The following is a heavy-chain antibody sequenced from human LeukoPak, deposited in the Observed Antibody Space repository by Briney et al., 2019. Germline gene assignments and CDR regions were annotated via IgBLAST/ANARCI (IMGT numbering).Heavy chain of an antibody. CDR2: INHSGSP. J-gene: IGHJ4*02. V-gene: IGHV4-34*01. D-gene: IGHD3-3*01. CDR3: GSRRTAMFGVIKGPIDY. Sequence: ASETLSLTCAVYGGSFSDYYWTWIRQPPGKGLEWIGEINHSGSPSNNPSLKSRVSISFDTSKNQFSLKLTSVTAADTAVYYCGSRRTAMFGVIKGPIDYWGQGTLVTVSS. CDR1: GGSFSDYY.